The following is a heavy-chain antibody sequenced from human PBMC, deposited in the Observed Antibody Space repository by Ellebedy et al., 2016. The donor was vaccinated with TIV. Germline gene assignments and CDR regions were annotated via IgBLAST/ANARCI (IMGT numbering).Heavy chain of an antibody. CDR1: GFTFSSYS. D-gene: IGHD2-15*01. CDR2: ISSSSSTI. Sequence: GEPLKISCAASGFTFSSYSMNWVRQAPGKGLEWVSYISSSSSTIYYADSVKGRFTISRDNAKNSLYLQMNSLRDEDTAVYYCARCCSSGSCYYYYGMDVWGQGTTVTVSS. V-gene: IGHV3-48*02. J-gene: IGHJ6*02. CDR3: ARCCSSGSCYYYYGMDV.